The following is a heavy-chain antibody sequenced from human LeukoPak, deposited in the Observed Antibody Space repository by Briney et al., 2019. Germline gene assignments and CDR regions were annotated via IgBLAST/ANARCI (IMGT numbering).Heavy chain of an antibody. CDR2: IYHSGST. V-gene: IGHV4-30-2*01. J-gene: IGHJ1*01. CDR1: GGSISSGGYY. CDR3: ARLERHSSSLQH. Sequence: SQTLSLTCTVSGGSISSGGYYWSWIRQPPGKGQEWIGYIYHSGSTYYNPSLKSRVTISVDRSKNQFSLKLSSVTAADTAVYYCARLERHSSSLQHWGQGTLVTVSS. D-gene: IGHD6-13*01.